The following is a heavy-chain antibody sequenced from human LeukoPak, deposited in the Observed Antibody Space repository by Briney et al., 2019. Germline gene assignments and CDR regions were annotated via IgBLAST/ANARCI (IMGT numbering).Heavy chain of an antibody. V-gene: IGHV1-2*02. CDR1: GHTFSGYY. D-gene: IGHD6-13*01. CDR3: ARASLASAGTRF. CDR2: INPKSGDT. Sequence: ASVKVSCKASGHTFSGYYIHWVRQAPGRGLEWVGWINPKSGDTNYAQKFQGRVILTRDTSISTSYMEVISLTSDDTAVYYCARASLASAGTRFWGQGALVTVSS. J-gene: IGHJ4*02.